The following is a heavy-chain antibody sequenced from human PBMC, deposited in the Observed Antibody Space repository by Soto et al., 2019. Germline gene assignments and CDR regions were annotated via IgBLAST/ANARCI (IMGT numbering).Heavy chain of an antibody. CDR3: ARNIRDY. V-gene: IGHV3-74*01. Sequence: PSETLSLTCAVYGGSFSGYYWSWIRQPPGKGLVWVSRINRDGSSTSYADSVKGRFTVSRDNAKNTLYLEMNSLRAEDTAVYYCARNIRDYWGQGTLVTVSS. CDR2: INRDGSST. D-gene: IGHD2-15*01. J-gene: IGHJ4*02. CDR1: GGSFSGYY.